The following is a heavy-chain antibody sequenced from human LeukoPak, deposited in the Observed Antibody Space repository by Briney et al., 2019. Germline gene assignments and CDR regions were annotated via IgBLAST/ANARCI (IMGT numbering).Heavy chain of an antibody. Sequence: SETLSLTCTVSGGSISSGGYYWSWIRQPPGKGLEWIGYIYHSGSTYYNPSLKSRVTISVDRSKNQFSLKLSSVTAADTAVYYCARYPGRAAQYFDYWGQGTLVTVSS. J-gene: IGHJ4*02. CDR1: GGSISSGGYY. V-gene: IGHV4-30-2*01. D-gene: IGHD6-6*01. CDR3: ARYPGRAAQYFDY. CDR2: IYHSGST.